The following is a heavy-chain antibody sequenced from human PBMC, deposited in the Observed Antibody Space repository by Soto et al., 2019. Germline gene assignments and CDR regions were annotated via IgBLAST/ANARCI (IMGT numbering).Heavy chain of an antibody. J-gene: IGHJ2*01. V-gene: IGHV3-48*02. CDR2: ISSSSSTI. CDR3: ARGGDGYQEWYFDL. Sequence: EVQLVESGGGLVQPGGSLRLSCAASGFTFSSYSMNWVRQAPGKGLEWVSYISSSSSTIYYADSVKGRFTISRDNAKNSLYLQMNSMRDENTAVYYCARGGDGYQEWYFDLWCGGTLVTVSS. CDR1: GFTFSSYS. D-gene: IGHD5-12*01.